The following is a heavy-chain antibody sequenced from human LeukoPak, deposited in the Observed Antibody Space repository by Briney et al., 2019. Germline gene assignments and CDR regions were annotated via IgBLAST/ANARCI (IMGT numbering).Heavy chain of an antibody. CDR2: ISWNSGSI. CDR3: AKDTRSEAVACDY. D-gene: IGHD6-19*01. V-gene: IGHV3-9*01. CDR1: GFTFDDYA. J-gene: IGHJ4*02. Sequence: GGSLRLSCAASGFTFDDYAMRWVRQAPGKGLEWVSGISWNSGSIGYADSVKGRFTISRDNAKNSLYLQMNSLRAEDTALYYCAKDTRSEAVACDYWGQGTLVTVSS.